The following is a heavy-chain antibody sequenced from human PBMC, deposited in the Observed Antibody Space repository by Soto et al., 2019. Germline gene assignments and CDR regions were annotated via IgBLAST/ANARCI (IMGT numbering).Heavy chain of an antibody. V-gene: IGHV4-30-2*01. J-gene: IGHJ5*02. D-gene: IGHD1-7*01. Sequence: QLQLQESGSGLVKPSQTLSLTCTVSGGSITSSGYSWSWIRQPPGKGLEWIGYIYHSGSTFYNPSLKSRVTVSVDRTKDQFSLKLNSVTAADTAVYYCARWNSNWFDPWGQGTLVTVS. CDR1: GGSITSSGYS. CDR2: IYHSGST. CDR3: ARWNSNWFDP.